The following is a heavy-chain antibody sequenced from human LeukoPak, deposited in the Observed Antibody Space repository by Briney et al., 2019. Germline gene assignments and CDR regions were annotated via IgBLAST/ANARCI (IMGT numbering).Heavy chain of an antibody. D-gene: IGHD3-22*01. CDR3: ARADHYDSSGYYYYGMDV. CDR1: GHTFTGYY. J-gene: IGHJ6*02. CDR2: INPKSGGT. V-gene: IGHV1-2*06. Sequence: ASVKVSCKASGHTFTGYYMHWVRQAPGQGLEWMGRINPKSGGTNYAQKFQGRVTMTRDTPINTAYMEVSRLRSDDTAVYYCARADHYDSSGYYYYGMDVWGQGTTVTVSS.